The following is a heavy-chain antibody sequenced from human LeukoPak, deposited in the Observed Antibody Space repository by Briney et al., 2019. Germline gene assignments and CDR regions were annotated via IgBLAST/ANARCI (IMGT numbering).Heavy chain of an antibody. CDR1: GGTFSSYA. D-gene: IGHD3-16*01. CDR2: IIPIFGTA. CDR3: ARGNTTRGGDYGMDV. Sequence: SVKVSCKASGGTFSSYAISWVRQAPGQGLEWMGGIIPIFGTANYAQKFQGRVTITADKSTSTAYMELSSLRSEDTAVYYCARGNTTRGGDYGMDVWAKGPRSPSPQ. J-gene: IGHJ6*04. V-gene: IGHV1-69*06.